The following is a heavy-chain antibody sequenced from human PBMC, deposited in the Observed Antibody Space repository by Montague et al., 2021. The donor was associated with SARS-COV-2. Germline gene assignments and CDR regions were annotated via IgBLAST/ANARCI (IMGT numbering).Heavy chain of an antibody. CDR1: GGSISSSNW. CDR2: IHHSGST. V-gene: IGHV4-4*02. J-gene: IGHJ4*02. Sequence: SETLSLTSAVSGGSISSSNWWSWVRQPPGKGLEWIGEIHHSGSTNYNPSLKSRVTMSVDRSKNHFSLRLSSVTAADTAMYYCARGGYGGWTGYYFDYWGQGTLVIVSS. D-gene: IGHD4/OR15-4a*01. CDR3: ARGGYGGWTGYYFDY.